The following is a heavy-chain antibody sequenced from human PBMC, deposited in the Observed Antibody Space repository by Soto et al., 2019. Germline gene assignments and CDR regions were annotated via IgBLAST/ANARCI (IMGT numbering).Heavy chain of an antibody. V-gene: IGHV4-34*01. CDR3: GYGSGRYKVEAFEV. CDR2: INHSGST. J-gene: IGHJ3*01. Sequence: PSETLSLTCAVYGGSFSGYYWSWIRQPPGKGLEWIGEINHSGSTNYNPSLKSRVTISVDTSKNQFSLKLSSVTAADTAVYYCGYGSGRYKVEAFEVWGQGTMVNVSS. CDR1: GGSFSGYY. D-gene: IGHD3-10*01.